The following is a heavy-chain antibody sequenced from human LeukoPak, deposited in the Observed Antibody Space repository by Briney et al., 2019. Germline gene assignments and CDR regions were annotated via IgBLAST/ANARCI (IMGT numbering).Heavy chain of an antibody. CDR3: ARDFLKSGSYPLGY. D-gene: IGHD1-26*01. CDR1: GYTFTGYY. Sequence: VSVKVSCKASGYTFTGYYMHWVRQAPGQGLEWMGWINPNSGGTNYAQKFQGRVTMTRDTSISTAYMELSRLRSDDTAVYYCARDFLKSGSYPLGYWGQGTLVTVSS. J-gene: IGHJ4*02. V-gene: IGHV1-2*02. CDR2: INPNSGGT.